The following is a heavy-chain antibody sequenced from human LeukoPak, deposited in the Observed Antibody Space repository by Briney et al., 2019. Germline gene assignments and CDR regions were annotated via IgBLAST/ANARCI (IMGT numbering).Heavy chain of an antibody. D-gene: IGHD3-16*01. CDR2: INHNGNVN. V-gene: IGHV3-7*03. Sequence: GGSLRLSCVASGFTFRNHAMNWARQAPGKGLEWVASINHNGNVNYYVDSVKGRFTISRDNAKNSLYLQMSNLRAEDTAVYFCARGGGLDVWGQGATVTVSS. CDR3: ARGGGLDV. J-gene: IGHJ6*02. CDR1: GFTFRNHA.